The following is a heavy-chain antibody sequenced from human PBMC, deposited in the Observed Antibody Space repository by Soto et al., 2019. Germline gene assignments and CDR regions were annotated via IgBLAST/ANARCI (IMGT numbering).Heavy chain of an antibody. CDR2: INPNSGGT. V-gene: IGHV1-2*04. D-gene: IGHD3-22*01. CDR1: GYTFTGYY. Sequence: ASVKVSCKASGYTFTGYYMHWVRQAPGQGLEWMGWINPNSGGTNYAQKFQGWVTMTRDTSISTAYMELSRLRSDDTAVYYCARASPGVYDSSGYIDNWGRGTLVTVSS. J-gene: IGHJ4*02. CDR3: ARASPGVYDSSGYIDN.